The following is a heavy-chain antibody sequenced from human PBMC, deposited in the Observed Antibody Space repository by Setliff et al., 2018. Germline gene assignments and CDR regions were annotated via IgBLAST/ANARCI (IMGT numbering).Heavy chain of an antibody. V-gene: IGHV4-59*01. CDR3: ASAQLDYNFWSGYYLY. CDR2: IYYSGST. CDR1: GGSISSYY. Sequence: NPSETLSLTCTVSGGSISSYYWSWIRQPPGKGLEWIGYIYYSGSTNYNPSLKSRVTISVDTSKNQFSLKLSSVTAADTAVYYCASAQLDYNFWSGYYLYWGQGTLVTVSS. D-gene: IGHD3-3*01. J-gene: IGHJ4*02.